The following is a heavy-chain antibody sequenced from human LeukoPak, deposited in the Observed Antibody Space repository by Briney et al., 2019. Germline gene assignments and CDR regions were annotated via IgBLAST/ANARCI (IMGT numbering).Heavy chain of an antibody. J-gene: IGHJ4*02. D-gene: IGHD5-18*01. CDR2: INPSGGST. CDR1: GYTFTSYA. V-gene: IGHV1-46*01. Sequence: ASVKVSCKASGYTFTSYAMHWVRQAPGQGLEWMGIINPSGGSTSYAQKFQGRVTMTRDTSTSTVYMELSSLRSEDTAVYYCARDHTAMAKDDYWGQGTLVTVSS. CDR3: ARDHTAMAKDDY.